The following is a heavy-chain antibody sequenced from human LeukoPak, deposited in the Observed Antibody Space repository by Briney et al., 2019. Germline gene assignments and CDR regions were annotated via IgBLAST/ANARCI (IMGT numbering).Heavy chain of an antibody. J-gene: IGHJ6*02. CDR1: GFTFSIHG. CDR3: ARVGRGLYSMDV. V-gene: IGHV3-48*02. CDR2: IINSGGTI. Sequence: GGSLRLSCAASGFTFSIHGMNWVRQTPGKGPEWVSYIINSGGTIYYADSVQGRFTISRDNAKNSLYLQMNSLRDEDTAVYYCARVGRGLYSMDVWGQGTTVTVSS. D-gene: IGHD3-10*01.